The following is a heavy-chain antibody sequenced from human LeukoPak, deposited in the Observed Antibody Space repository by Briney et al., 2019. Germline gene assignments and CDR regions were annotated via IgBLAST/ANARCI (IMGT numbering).Heavy chain of an antibody. CDR2: IYYSGST. J-gene: IGHJ4*02. CDR1: GVSISRYY. CDR3: ARGRNGDSLDY. Sequence: SETLSLTCTVSGVSISRYYWSWIRQPPGKGLEWIGYIYYSGSTNYNPSLKSRVTISVDTSKNRFSLKLSSVTAADTAVYYCARGRNGDSLDYWGQGTLVTVSS. D-gene: IGHD4-17*01. V-gene: IGHV4-59*12.